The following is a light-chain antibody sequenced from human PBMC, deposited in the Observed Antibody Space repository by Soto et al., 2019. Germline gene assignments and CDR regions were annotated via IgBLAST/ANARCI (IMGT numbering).Light chain of an antibody. CDR3: TSYTSSTTVL. J-gene: IGLJ2*01. CDR1: SSDLGGYNY. CDR2: EVT. V-gene: IGLV2-14*03. Sequence: QSALTQPASMSGSPGQSITISCTGTSSDLGGYNYVSWYQQHPGRAPRLMIFEVTNRPAGVSNRFSGSKSGNTASLTISGLQADDEAHYYCTSYTSSTTVLFGGGTKLTVL.